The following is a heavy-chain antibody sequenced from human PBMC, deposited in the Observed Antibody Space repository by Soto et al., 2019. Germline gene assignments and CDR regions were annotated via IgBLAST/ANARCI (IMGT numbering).Heavy chain of an antibody. J-gene: IGHJ6*02. CDR3: ARVVGRIWNKYGMDV. Sequence: SETLSLTCAVYGGSFSGYYWSWIRQPPGKGLEWIGEINHSGSTNYNPSLKSRVTISVDTSKNQFSLKLSSVTAADTAVYYCARVVGRIWNKYGMDVWGQGTTVTVSS. V-gene: IGHV4-34*01. CDR1: GGSFSGYY. D-gene: IGHD2-15*01. CDR2: INHSGST.